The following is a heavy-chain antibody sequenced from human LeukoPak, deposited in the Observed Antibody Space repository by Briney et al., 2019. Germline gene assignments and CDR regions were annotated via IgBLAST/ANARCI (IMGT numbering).Heavy chain of an antibody. CDR2: IWYDGSNK. D-gene: IGHD4-17*01. CDR1: GFTFSSYG. J-gene: IGHJ5*02. CDR3: ARGAYGYGDFVKWSWFDP. Sequence: PGGSLRLSCAASGFTFSSYGMHWVRQAPGKGLEWVAVIWYDGSNKYYADSVKGRFTISRDNAKNTLYLQMNSLRAEDTAVYYCARGAYGYGDFVKWSWFDPWGQGTLVTVSS. V-gene: IGHV3-33*01.